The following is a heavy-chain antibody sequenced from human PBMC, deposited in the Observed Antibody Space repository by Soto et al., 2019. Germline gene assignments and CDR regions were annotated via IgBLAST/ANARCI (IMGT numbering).Heavy chain of an antibody. J-gene: IGHJ5*02. CDR3: AREPTAVDISGSWFDP. CDR1: GDSISRYY. V-gene: IGHV4-59*01. D-gene: IGHD3-22*01. CDR2: IYYSGST. Sequence: SETLSLTCTVSGDSISRYYWSWIRQPPGKGLEWIGYIYYSGSTNYNPSLKSRVTISVDTSKNQFSLRLSSVTAADTAVYYCAREPTAVDISGSWFDPWGQGTLVTVSS.